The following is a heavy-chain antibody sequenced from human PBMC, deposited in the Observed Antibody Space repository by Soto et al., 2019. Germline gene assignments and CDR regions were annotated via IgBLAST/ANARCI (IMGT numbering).Heavy chain of an antibody. CDR2: ISYDGSNK. CDR1: GFTFSSYG. CDR3: AKGELDTAMVLVY. J-gene: IGHJ4*02. D-gene: IGHD5-18*01. Sequence: QVQLVESGGGVVQPGRSLRLSCAASGFTFSSYGMHWVRQAPGKGLEWVAVISYDGSNKYYADSVKGRFTISRDNSKNTLYLQMNSLRAEDTAVYYCAKGELDTAMVLVYWGQGTLVPVSS. V-gene: IGHV3-30*18.